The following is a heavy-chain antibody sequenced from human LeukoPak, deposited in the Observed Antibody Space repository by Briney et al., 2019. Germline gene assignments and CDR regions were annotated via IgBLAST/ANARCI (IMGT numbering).Heavy chain of an antibody. Sequence: PGGSLRLSCTAFGFTFGDYAMSWVRQAPGKGLEWVGFIRSKAYGGTTEYAASVKGRFTISRDDSKSIAYLQMNSLKTEDTAVYYCTREYTYYYDSSGYYYLDYWGQGTLVTVSS. J-gene: IGHJ4*02. V-gene: IGHV3-49*04. CDR3: TREYTYYYDSSGYYYLDY. CDR2: IRSKAYGGTT. CDR1: GFTFGDYA. D-gene: IGHD3-22*01.